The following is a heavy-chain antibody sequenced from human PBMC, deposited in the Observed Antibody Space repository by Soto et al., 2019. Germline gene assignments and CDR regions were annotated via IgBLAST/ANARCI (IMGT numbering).Heavy chain of an antibody. J-gene: IGHJ6*02. V-gene: IGHV3-74*01. D-gene: IGHD3-10*01. Sequence: GGSLRLSCAASGFTFSSYWMHRVRQSPGKGLVWVSRINSDGSRTSYADSVKGRFTISRDTAKNTLYLQMNSLRAEDTAVYYCARPYYGSDSPDYGMDVWGQGTTVTVSS. CDR3: ARPYYGSDSPDYGMDV. CDR1: GFTFSSYW. CDR2: INSDGSRT.